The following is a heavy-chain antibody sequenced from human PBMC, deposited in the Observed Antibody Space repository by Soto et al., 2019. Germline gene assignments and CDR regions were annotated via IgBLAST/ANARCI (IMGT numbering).Heavy chain of an antibody. D-gene: IGHD2-15*01. J-gene: IGHJ4*02. Sequence: SETLSLTCSVSGGSISSKSYYWGWIRQPPGKGLEWIGSIYYSGSTYYNPSLKSRVTISVDTSKNQFSLKLSSVTAADTAVYYCARHTPAISISDHWGQGTLVTVSS. V-gene: IGHV4-39*01. CDR1: GGSISSKSYY. CDR2: IYYSGST. CDR3: ARHTPAISISDH.